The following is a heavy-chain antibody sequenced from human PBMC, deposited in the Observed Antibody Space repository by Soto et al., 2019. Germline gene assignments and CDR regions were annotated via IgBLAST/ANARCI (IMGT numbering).Heavy chain of an antibody. CDR1: GDTFSDYY. V-gene: IGHV1-46*01. CDR3: ARGGHVVVVTAALDY. J-gene: IGHJ4*02. CDR2: VNPSGGHT. Sequence: QVQLMQSGAEVKKPGASVKVSCKASGDTFSDYYIHWVRQAPGQGLEWMGTVNPSGGHTTYSQHCLGRVTRTRDTSTSTLHMGLTSLTSEDTAVYYCARGGHVVVVTAALDYWGQGTLVTVSS. D-gene: IGHD2-21*02.